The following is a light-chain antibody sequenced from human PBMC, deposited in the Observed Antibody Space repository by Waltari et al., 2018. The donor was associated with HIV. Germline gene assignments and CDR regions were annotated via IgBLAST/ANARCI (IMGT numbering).Light chain of an antibody. CDR1: QSVNTY. CDR2: DVS. Sequence: EIVLTQSPATLSLSPGERATLSCRASQSVNTYLGWYQQKPDQPPRLLIYDVSKRASGSPARFSGSGSGTDFSLTISNLKPEDSAVYYCQHRVSWPATFGGGTKVQIK. CDR3: QHRVSWPAT. V-gene: IGKV3-11*01. J-gene: IGKJ4*01.